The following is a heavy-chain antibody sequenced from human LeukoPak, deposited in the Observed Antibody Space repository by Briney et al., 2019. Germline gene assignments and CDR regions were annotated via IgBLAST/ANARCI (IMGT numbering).Heavy chain of an antibody. CDR1: GFTLSGYW. Sequence: GGSLTLSCVASGFTLSGYWMHWVRQVPGKGLVWVSRINSDGTSTSYADSVKGRFTISRDNSKNTLYLQMNSLRAEDTAVYYCATRYGYYFDYWGQGTLVTVSS. J-gene: IGHJ4*02. CDR2: INSDGTST. CDR3: ATRYGYYFDY. D-gene: IGHD5-18*01. V-gene: IGHV3-74*01.